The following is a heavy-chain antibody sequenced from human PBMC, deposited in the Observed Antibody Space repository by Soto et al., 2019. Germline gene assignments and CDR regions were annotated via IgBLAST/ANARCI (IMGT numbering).Heavy chain of an antibody. CDR2: ISYDGSNK. V-gene: IGHV3-30*18. J-gene: IGHJ4*02. Sequence: GGSLRLSCAASGFTFSSYGMHWVRQAPGKGLEWVAVISYDGSNKYYADSMKGRFTISRDNSKNTLYLQMNSLRAEDTAVYYCAKDDLEGLYDILTGYDYWGQGTLVTVSS. D-gene: IGHD3-9*01. CDR3: AKDDLEGLYDILTGYDY. CDR1: GFTFSSYG.